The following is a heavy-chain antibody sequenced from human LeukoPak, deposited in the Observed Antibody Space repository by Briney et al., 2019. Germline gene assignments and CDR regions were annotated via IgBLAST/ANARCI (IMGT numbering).Heavy chain of an antibody. CDR2: ISSSSSYI. CDR3: ARDQYYDFWSGYYTGIDY. Sequence: GGSLRLSCAASGFTFSSYSMNWVRQAPGKGLEWVSSISSSSSYIYYADSVKGRFTISRDNAKNSLYLQMNSLRAEDTAVYYCARDQYYDFWSGYYTGIDYWGQGTLVTVSS. V-gene: IGHV3-21*01. J-gene: IGHJ4*02. D-gene: IGHD3-3*01. CDR1: GFTFSSYS.